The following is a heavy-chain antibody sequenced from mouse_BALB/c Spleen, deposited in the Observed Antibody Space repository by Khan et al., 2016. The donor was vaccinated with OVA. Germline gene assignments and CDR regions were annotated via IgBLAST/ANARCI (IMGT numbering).Heavy chain of an antibody. D-gene: IGHD3-2*02. Sequence: QVQLKQSGAELVRPGASVKLSCKTSGYIFTSYWIHWVKQRSGQGLEWFARIYPGTDNTYYNEKLKDKVTLTADKSSSTVYMQLSSLKSEDSAVYVCAREEALYYFDYWGQGTTLTVSS. V-gene: IGHV1-76*01. CDR1: GYIFTSYW. CDR3: AREEALYYFDY. CDR2: IYPGTDNT. J-gene: IGHJ2*01.